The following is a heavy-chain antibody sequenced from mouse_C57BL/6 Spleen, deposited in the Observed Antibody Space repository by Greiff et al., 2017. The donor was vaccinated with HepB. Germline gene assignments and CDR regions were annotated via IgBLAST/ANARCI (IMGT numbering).Heavy chain of an antibody. CDR3: AREGYGYDRVWFAY. Sequence: QVQLQQSGAELVKPGASVKMSCKASGYTFTSYWITWVKQRPGQGLEWIGDIYPGSGSTNYNEKFKSKATLTVDTSSSTAYMQLSSLTSEDSAVYYCAREGYGYDRVWFAYWGQGTLVTVSA. CDR1: GYTFTSYW. D-gene: IGHD2-2*01. V-gene: IGHV1-55*01. J-gene: IGHJ3*01. CDR2: IYPGSGST.